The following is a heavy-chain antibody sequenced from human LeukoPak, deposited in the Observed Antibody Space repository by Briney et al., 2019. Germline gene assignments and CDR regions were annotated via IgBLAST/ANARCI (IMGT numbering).Heavy chain of an antibody. D-gene: IGHD6-19*01. CDR2: IRYDGSNK. CDR3: AKDGGYSSGWSASFDY. J-gene: IGHJ4*02. CDR1: GFTFSSYG. V-gene: IGHV3-30*02. Sequence: GGSLRPSCAASGFTFSSYGMPWARQPPGKGLEWVAFIRYDGSNKYYADSVKGRFTISRDNSKLTLYLQMNSLRAEDTAVYFCAKDGGYSSGWSASFDYWGQGTLVTVSS.